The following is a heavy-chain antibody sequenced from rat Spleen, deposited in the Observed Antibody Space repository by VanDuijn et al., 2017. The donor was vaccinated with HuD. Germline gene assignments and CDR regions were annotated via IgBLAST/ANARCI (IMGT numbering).Heavy chain of an antibody. CDR1: GFSITTHY. J-gene: IGHJ3*01. CDR3: ARSDGTHYYLPFAN. CDR2: INSAGST. Sequence: EVQLQESGPGLVKPSQSLSLTCSVTGFSITTHYWDWIRKFPGNKLEWMGYINSAGSTNYNPSLKSRTSLTRDTFKNQFFLQVNSVTSEDTATYYCARSDGTHYYLPFANWGQGTLVTVSS. D-gene: IGHD1-12*02. V-gene: IGHV3-3*01.